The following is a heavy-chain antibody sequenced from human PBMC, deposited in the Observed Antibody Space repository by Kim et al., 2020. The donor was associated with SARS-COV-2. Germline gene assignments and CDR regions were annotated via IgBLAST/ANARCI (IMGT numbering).Heavy chain of an antibody. V-gene: IGHV4-4*02. J-gene: IGHJ5*02. CDR3: AKTTATFSFDP. D-gene: IGHD4-17*01. Sequence: TNYNPSLKSRVTKSVDKSKNQFSLKLSSVTAADTAVYYWAKTTATFSFDPWGQGTLVTVSS. CDR2: T.